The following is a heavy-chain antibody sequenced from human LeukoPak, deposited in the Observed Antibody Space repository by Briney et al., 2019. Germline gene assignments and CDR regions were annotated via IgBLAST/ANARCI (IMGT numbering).Heavy chain of an antibody. V-gene: IGHV3-11*01. D-gene: IGHD3-22*01. CDR1: RFAFSDYY. CDR2: ISSRGDTI. J-gene: IGHJ4*02. Sequence: GGSLRLSCAASRFAFSDYYMSWIRQAPGKGLEWVSYISSRGDTIYYADSVRGRFAISRDNAERALYLQMNGLRAEDTAVYYCVRDRNGYYSFDYWGQGTLVTVSS. CDR3: VRDRNGYYSFDY.